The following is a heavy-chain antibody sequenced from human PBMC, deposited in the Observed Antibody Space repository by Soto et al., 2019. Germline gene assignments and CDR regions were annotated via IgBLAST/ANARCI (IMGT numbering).Heavy chain of an antibody. V-gene: IGHV4-31*03. D-gene: IGHD1-26*01. CDR2: IYYSGST. CDR3: ARDRSGRYGMDV. Sequence: NPSETLSLTCTVSGGSISSGGYYWSWIRQHPGKGLEWIGYIYYSGSTYYNPSLKSRVTISVDTSKNQFSLKLSSVTAADTAVYYCARDRSGRYGMDVWGQGTTVTVSS. CDR1: GGSISSGGYY. J-gene: IGHJ6*02.